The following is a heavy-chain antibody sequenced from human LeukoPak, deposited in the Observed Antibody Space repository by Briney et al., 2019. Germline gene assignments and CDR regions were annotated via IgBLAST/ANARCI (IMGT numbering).Heavy chain of an antibody. Sequence: SETLSLTCVVSGGSLSGSFISYFWTWIRQPPGKGLEWIGEINRRGNTNYNPSLKSRVTMSVDTSKNDLSLELTSLTAADTAVYYCARSYYGSGSYYNWFDPWGQGTLVTVSS. CDR1: GGSLSGSFISYF. V-gene: IGHV4-34*01. D-gene: IGHD3-10*01. J-gene: IGHJ5*02. CDR3: ARSYYGSGSYYNWFDP. CDR2: INRRGNT.